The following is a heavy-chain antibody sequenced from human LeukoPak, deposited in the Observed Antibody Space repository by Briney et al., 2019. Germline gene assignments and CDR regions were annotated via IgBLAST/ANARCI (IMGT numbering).Heavy chain of an antibody. CDR2: INHSGST. V-gene: IGHV4-39*07. Sequence: PSETLSLTCTVSGGSISSSSYYWGWIRQPPGKGLEWIGEINHSGSTNYNPSLKSRVTISVDTSKNQFSLKLSSVTAADTAVYYCARVGRWAYYYDSSGYYYFDYWGQGTLVTVSS. D-gene: IGHD3-22*01. CDR1: GGSISSSSYY. J-gene: IGHJ4*02. CDR3: ARVGRWAYYYDSSGYYYFDY.